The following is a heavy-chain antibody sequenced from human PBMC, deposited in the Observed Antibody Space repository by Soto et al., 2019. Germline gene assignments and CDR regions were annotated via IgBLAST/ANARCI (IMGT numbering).Heavy chain of an antibody. CDR3: ARGEYSGYDFVNYYFDY. D-gene: IGHD5-12*01. CDR2: INAGNGNT. Sequence: VKVSCKASGYTFTSYAMHWVRQAPGQRLEWMGWINAGNGNTKYSQKFQGRVTITRDTSASTAYMELSSLRSEDTAVYYCARGEYSGYDFVNYYFDYWGQGTLVTVSS. J-gene: IGHJ4*02. CDR1: GYTFTSYA. V-gene: IGHV1-3*01.